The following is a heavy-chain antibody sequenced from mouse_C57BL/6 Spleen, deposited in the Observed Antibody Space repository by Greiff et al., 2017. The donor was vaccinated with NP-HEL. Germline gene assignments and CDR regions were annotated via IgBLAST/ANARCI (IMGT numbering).Heavy chain of an antibody. CDR1: GYAFSSSW. CDR3: ARENYVYAMDY. V-gene: IGHV1-82*01. Sequence: VMLVESGPELVKPGASVKISCKASGYAFSSSWMNWVKQRPGKGLEWIGRIYPGDGDTNYNGKFKGKATLTADKSSSTAYMQLSSLTSEDSAVYFCARENYVYAMDYWGQGTSVTVSS. D-gene: IGHD1-1*01. J-gene: IGHJ4*01. CDR2: IYPGDGDT.